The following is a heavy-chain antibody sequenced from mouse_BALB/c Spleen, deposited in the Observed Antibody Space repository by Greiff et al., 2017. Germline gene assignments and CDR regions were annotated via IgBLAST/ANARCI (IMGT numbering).Heavy chain of an antibody. D-gene: IGHD2-2*01. Sequence: QVQLQQPGAELVRPGASVKLSCKASGYTFTSYWINWVKQRPGQGLEWIGNIYPSDSYTNYNQKFKDKATLTVDKSSSTAYMQLSSPTSEDSAVYYCTRDGRSWFAYWGQGTSVTVSS. V-gene: IGHV1-69*02. CDR1: GYTFTSYW. J-gene: IGHJ4*01. CDR2: IYPSDSYT. CDR3: TRDGRSWFAY.